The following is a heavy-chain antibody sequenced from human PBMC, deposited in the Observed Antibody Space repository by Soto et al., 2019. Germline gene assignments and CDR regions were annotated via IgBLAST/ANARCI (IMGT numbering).Heavy chain of an antibody. J-gene: IGHJ6*02. CDR2: IIPIFGTA. D-gene: IGHD1-26*01. CDR3: ARLPIVGATKGDYYYGMDV. Sequence: QVQLVQSGAEAKKPGSSVKVSCKASGGTFSSYAISWVRQAPGQGLEWMGGIIPIFGTANYAQKFRGRVTITADESTSTAYMELSSLRSEDTAVYYCARLPIVGATKGDYYYGMDVWGQGTTVTVSS. V-gene: IGHV1-69*01. CDR1: GGTFSSYA.